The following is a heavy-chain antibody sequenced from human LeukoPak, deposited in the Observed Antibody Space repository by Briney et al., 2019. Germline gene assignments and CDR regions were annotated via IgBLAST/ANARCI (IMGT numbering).Heavy chain of an antibody. CDR3: AKSLSATVTTRTID. CDR2: ISGSGGST. Sequence: ETPSLTCTVSGGSISSYYWSWIRQAPGKGLEWVSAISGSGGSTYYADSVKGRFTISRDNSKNTLYLQMNSLRAEDTAVYYCAKSLSATVTTRTIDWGQGTLVTVSS. J-gene: IGHJ4*02. CDR1: GGSISSYY. V-gene: IGHV3-23*01. D-gene: IGHD4-17*01.